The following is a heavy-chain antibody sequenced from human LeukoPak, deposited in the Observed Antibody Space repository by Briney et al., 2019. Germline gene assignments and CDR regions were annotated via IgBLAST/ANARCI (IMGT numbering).Heavy chain of an antibody. CDR2: IRYDGSNK. J-gene: IGHJ4*02. V-gene: IGHV3-30*02. Sequence: PGGSLRLSCAAPGFTFSSYGMHWVRQAPGKGLEWVAFIRYDGSNKYYADSVKGRFTISRDNSKNTLYLQMNSLRAEDTAVYYCAKDRAGYYFDYWGQGTLVTVSS. CDR1: GFTFSSYG. CDR3: AKDRAGYYFDY.